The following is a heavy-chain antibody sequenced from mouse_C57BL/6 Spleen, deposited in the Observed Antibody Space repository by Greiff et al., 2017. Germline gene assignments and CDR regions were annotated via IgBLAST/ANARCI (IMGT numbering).Heavy chain of an antibody. CDR2: ISSGSSTI. CDR1: GFTFSDYG. D-gene: IGHD1-3*01. V-gene: IGHV5-17*01. J-gene: IGHJ3*01. Sequence: EVKLMESGGGLVKPGGSLKLSCAASGFTFSDYGMHWVRQAPEKGLEWVAYISSGSSTIYYADTVKGRFTISRDNAKNTLFLQMTSLRSEDTAMYYCANNDGFAYWGQGTLVTVSA. CDR3: ANNDGFAY.